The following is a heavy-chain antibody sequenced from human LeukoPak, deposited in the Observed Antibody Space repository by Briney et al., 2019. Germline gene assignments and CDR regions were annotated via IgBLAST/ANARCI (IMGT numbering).Heavy chain of an antibody. Sequence: GGSLRLSCAASGFTFSSYAMSWVRQAPGKGLEWVSAISGSGGSTYYADSVKGRFTISRENSKSTLYLQMYSLRAEDTALYYCAKARGHSSSSENNWFDPWGQGTLVTVSS. V-gene: IGHV3-23*01. CDR3: AKARGHSSSSENNWFDP. CDR2: ISGSGGST. J-gene: IGHJ5*02. CDR1: GFTFSSYA. D-gene: IGHD6-6*01.